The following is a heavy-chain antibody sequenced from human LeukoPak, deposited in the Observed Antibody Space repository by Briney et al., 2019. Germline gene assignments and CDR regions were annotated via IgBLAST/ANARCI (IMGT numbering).Heavy chain of an antibody. Sequence: PSETLSLTCTVSGGSISGYYWTWIRQPPGKGLEWIAYIYYGGSTNYNPSLKSRVTMSVDTSGSQFSVNLNSVTAADTAVYYCGRAGFGTAYNRFYYYMDVWGKGTTVTVSS. D-gene: IGHD3-16*01. V-gene: IGHV4-59*08. CDR3: GRAGFGTAYNRFYYYMDV. J-gene: IGHJ6*03. CDR1: GGSISGYY. CDR2: IYYGGST.